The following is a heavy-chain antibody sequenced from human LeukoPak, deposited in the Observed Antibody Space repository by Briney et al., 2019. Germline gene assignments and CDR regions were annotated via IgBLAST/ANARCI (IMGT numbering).Heavy chain of an antibody. CDR1: GYSISSGYY. CDR2: IHYSARI. Sequence: SETLSLTCTVSGYSISSGYYWGWIRQPPGKGLEWIGSIHYSARIYYNPSLKSRLTISPDTSKNQFSLKLSSVTAADTAAYYCARVGAMVRGVLNPSWFDPWGQGTLVTVSS. J-gene: IGHJ5*02. V-gene: IGHV4-38-2*02. CDR3: ARVGAMVRGVLNPSWFDP. D-gene: IGHD3-10*01.